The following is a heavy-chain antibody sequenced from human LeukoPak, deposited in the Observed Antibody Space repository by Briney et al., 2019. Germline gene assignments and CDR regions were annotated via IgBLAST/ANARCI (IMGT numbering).Heavy chain of an antibody. CDR1: GGSFSGYY. Sequence: SETLSLTCAVYGGSFSGYYWSWIRQPPGKGLEWIGYIYYSGSTNYNPSLKSRDTISVDTSKNQFSLKLSSVTAADTAVYYCARISGNWFDPWGQGTLVTVSS. V-gene: IGHV4-59*01. J-gene: IGHJ5*02. CDR3: ARISGNWFDP. D-gene: IGHD2-15*01. CDR2: IYYSGST.